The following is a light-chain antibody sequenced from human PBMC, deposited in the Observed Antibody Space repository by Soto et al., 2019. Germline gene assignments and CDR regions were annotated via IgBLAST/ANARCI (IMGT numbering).Light chain of an antibody. CDR1: SSDFGTYNV. CDR3: SSYAGTNTFL. V-gene: IGLV2-23*02. J-gene: IGLJ1*01. Sequence: QSVLTQPASVSGSPGQSITISCTGTSSDFGTYNVVSWYQQRPGEAPKLMIYQVTKRPSGVSNRFSGSKSGNTASLTISGLQAEDEAHYYCSSYAGTNTFLFGTGTKATVL. CDR2: QVT.